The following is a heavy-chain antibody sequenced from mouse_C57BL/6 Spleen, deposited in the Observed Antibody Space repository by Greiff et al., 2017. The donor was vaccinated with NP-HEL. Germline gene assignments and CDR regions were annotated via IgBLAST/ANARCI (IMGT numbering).Heavy chain of an antibody. V-gene: IGHV5-4*03. CDR3: ARNYYMDY. Sequence: DVMLVESGGGLVKPGGSLKLSCAASGFTFSSYAMSWVRQTPEKRLEWVATISDGGSYTYYPDNVKGRFTISRDNAKNNLYLQMSHLKSEDTAMYYCARNYYMDYWGQGTTLTVSS. J-gene: IGHJ2*01. CDR1: GFTFSSYA. CDR2: ISDGGSYT. D-gene: IGHD2-12*01.